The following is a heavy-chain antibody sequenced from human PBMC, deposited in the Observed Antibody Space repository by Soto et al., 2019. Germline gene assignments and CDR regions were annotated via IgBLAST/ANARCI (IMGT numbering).Heavy chain of an antibody. Sequence: QVQLVQSGAEVKKPGASVKVSCKASGYTFTSYGISWVRQAPGQGLEWMGWISAYNGNTNYAQKLQGRVTMTTDTSTSTAYMELRSLRSDDTAVCYCARDHGGVGATRSNYYFDYWGQGTLVTVSS. J-gene: IGHJ4*02. D-gene: IGHD1-26*01. CDR2: ISAYNGNT. CDR3: ARDHGGVGATRSNYYFDY. V-gene: IGHV1-18*01. CDR1: GYTFTSYG.